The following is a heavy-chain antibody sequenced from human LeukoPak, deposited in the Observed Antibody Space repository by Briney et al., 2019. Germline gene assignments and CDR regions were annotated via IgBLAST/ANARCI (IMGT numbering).Heavy chain of an antibody. CDR3: ARAQDIVVVVAAPPYYYYGMDV. J-gene: IGHJ6*02. CDR2: ISSSSSTI. CDR1: GFTFSSYS. D-gene: IGHD2-15*01. Sequence: GGSLRLSCAASGFTFSSYSMNWVRQAPGKGLEWVSYISSSSSTIYYADSVKGRFTISRDNAKNSLYLQMNSLRAEDTAVYYCARAQDIVVVVAAPPYYYYGMDVWGQGTTVTVSS. V-gene: IGHV3-48*04.